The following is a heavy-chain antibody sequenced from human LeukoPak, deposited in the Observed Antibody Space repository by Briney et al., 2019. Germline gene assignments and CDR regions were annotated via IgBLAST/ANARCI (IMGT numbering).Heavy chain of an antibody. V-gene: IGHV1-69*05. D-gene: IGHD2-2*01. J-gene: IGHJ3*02. CDR2: IIPIFGTA. CDR1: GGTFSSYA. CDR3: ASSSTSRAAFDI. Sequence: SVKVSCKASGGTFSSYAIGWVRQAPGQGLEWMGGIIPIFGTANYAQKFQGRVTMTRDTSTSTVYMELSSLRSEDTAVYYCASSSTSRAAFDIWGQGTMVTVSS.